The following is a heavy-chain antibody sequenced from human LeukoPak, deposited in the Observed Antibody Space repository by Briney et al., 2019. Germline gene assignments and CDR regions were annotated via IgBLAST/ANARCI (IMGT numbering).Heavy chain of an antibody. CDR1: GGSISSYY. J-gene: IGHJ4*02. Sequence: PSETLSLNCTVSGGSISSYYWSWIRQPAGKGLEWIGRIYTSGSTNYNPSLKSRVTMSVDTSKNQFSLKLSSVTAADTAVYYCARVNRGIQLWFDFDYWGQGTLVTVSS. CDR3: ARVNRGIQLWFDFDY. V-gene: IGHV4-4*07. D-gene: IGHD5-18*01. CDR2: IYTSGST.